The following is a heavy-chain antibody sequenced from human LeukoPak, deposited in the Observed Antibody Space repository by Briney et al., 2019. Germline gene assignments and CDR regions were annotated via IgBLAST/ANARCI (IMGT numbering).Heavy chain of an antibody. D-gene: IGHD2-15*01. J-gene: IGHJ4*02. CDR1: GFSFSSYA. CDR3: AKGEVVVAARALVDYSRFYFDY. V-gene: IGHV3-23*01. CDR2: ISGSGGST. Sequence: GGSLTLSCAASGFSFSSYAMSWVRQAPGKGLEWVSAISGSGGSTYYADSVTGRFTISRDNSKNTVYLKMNSLRAEVTAVYYCAKGEVVVAARALVDYSRFYFDYWGQGTLVTVSS.